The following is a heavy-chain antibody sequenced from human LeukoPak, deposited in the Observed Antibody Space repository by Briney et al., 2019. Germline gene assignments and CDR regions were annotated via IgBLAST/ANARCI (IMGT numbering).Heavy chain of an antibody. D-gene: IGHD3-10*01. V-gene: IGHV4-59*08. CDR2: IYYSGST. CDR3: ARLHQERGIGFGEFYNWFDP. CDR1: GGSISSHY. Sequence: SETLSLTCTVSGGSISSHYWSWIRQPPGKGLECIGYIYYSGSTNYNPSLKSRVTISVDTSKNQFSLKLSSVTAADTAVYYCARLHQERGIGFGEFYNWFDPWGQGTLVTVSS. J-gene: IGHJ5*02.